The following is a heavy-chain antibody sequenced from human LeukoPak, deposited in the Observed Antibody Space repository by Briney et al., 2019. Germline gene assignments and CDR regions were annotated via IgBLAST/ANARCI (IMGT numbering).Heavy chain of an antibody. D-gene: IGHD1-26*01. CDR1: GGSISSYY. J-gene: IGHJ3*02. CDR3: VSESGRSDAFDI. Sequence: SETLSLTCTVSGGSISSYYWSWIRQPPGKGLEWIGSIYYSGSTYYNPSLKSRVTISVDTSKNQFSLKLSSVTAADTAVYYCVSESGRSDAFDIWGQGTMVTVSS. CDR2: IYYSGST. V-gene: IGHV4-59*05.